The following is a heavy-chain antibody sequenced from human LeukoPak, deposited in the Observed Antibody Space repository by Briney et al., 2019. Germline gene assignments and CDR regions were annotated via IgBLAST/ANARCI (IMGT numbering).Heavy chain of an antibody. CDR1: GGSISTYY. CDR2: IYTSGST. Sequence: SETLALTCTVSGGSISTYYWSWIRQPAGKGLEWIGRIYTSGSTNYNPSLKSRVTISVDTSKNQFSLKLSSVTAADTAVYYCARGEALYYYYMDVWGKGTTVTVSS. CDR3: ARGEALYYYYMDV. V-gene: IGHV4-4*07. J-gene: IGHJ6*03.